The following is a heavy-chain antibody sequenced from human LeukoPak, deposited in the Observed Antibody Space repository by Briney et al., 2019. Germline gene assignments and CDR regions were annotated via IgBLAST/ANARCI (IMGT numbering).Heavy chain of an antibody. CDR2: IIPILGIA. D-gene: IGHD3-22*01. CDR1: GGTFSSYA. J-gene: IGHJ6*02. Sequence: SVKVSCKASGGTFSSYAISWVRKAPGQGLEWMGMIIPILGIANYAQKFQGRVTITADKSTSTAYMELSSLRSEDTAVYYCATVQGGRSGYHHGMDVWGQGTTVTVSS. CDR3: ATVQGGRSGYHHGMDV. V-gene: IGHV1-69*04.